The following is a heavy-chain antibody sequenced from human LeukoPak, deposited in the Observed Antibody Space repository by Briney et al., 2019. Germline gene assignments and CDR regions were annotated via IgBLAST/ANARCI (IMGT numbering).Heavy chain of an antibody. CDR2: ISWNSDTI. CDR3: ATNGGGDSGYGNFDY. J-gene: IGHJ4*02. D-gene: IGHD5-12*01. CDR1: GFTFDDYA. V-gene: IGHV3-9*01. Sequence: GGSLRLSCAVSGFTFDDYAMHWVRLVPGKGLEWVSGISWNSDTIGYGDSVKGRFTISRDNAKNSLYLQMNSLRPEDTALYYCATNGGGDSGYGNFDYWGQGTLVTVSS.